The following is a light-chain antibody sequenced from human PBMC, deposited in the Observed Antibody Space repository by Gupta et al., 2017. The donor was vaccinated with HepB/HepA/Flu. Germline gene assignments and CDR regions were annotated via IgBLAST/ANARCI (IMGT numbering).Light chain of an antibody. CDR1: QSVSSSY. V-gene: IGKV3-20*01. CDR3: QQVESAPPT. J-gene: IGKJ1*01. Sequence: DTVLTQSPGTLSLSPGEKATLPCRACQSVSSSYLAWYQQRPGQAPRLPIYGASSRATGIPERFSGSGSGTDFTLTISRLQPEDFAAYYCQQVESAPPTFGQGTKVEIK. CDR2: GAS.